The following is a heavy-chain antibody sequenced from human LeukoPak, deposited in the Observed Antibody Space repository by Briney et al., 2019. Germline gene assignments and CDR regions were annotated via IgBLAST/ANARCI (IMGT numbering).Heavy chain of an antibody. CDR1: GFPFNSYW. J-gene: IGHJ3*02. V-gene: IGHV3-7*01. CDR2: IKEDGSEK. Sequence: GGSLRLSCAASGFPFNSYWMSWVRQAPGRGLEWVANIKEDGSEKFYVDSVKGRFTISRDNAKNSLFLQMTSLRAEDTALYYCAPEVWELQGASDIWGQGTMVTVSS. D-gene: IGHD1-26*01. CDR3: APEVWELQGASDI.